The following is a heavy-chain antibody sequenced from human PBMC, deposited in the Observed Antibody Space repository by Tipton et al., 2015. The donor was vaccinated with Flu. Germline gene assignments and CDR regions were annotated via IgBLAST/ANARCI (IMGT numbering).Heavy chain of an antibody. V-gene: IGHV4-31*11. CDR1: GGSISSGGYY. CDR2: IYYSGST. D-gene: IGHD3-22*01. CDR3: ARGTFRRDSSDDAFDI. Sequence: TLSLTCAVSGGSISSGGYYWSWIRQHPGKGLEWIGYIYYSGSTYYNPSLKSRVTTSVDTSKNQFSLKLSSVTAADTAVYYCARGTFRRDSSDDAFDIWGQGTMVTVSS. J-gene: IGHJ3*02.